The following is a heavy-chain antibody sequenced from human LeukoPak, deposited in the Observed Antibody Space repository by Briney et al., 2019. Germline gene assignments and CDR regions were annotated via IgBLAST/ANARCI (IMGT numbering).Heavy chain of an antibody. Sequence: GGSLRLSCVASGFSFSDYYMTWLRQAPGKGLEWISYISSSASTIYYADSVKGRFTISRDNAKNSLYLQMNSLRAEDTAVYYCAKGWWFHDWWGQGTLVTVSS. CDR3: AKGWWFHDW. V-gene: IGHV3-11*04. D-gene: IGHD2-15*01. J-gene: IGHJ4*02. CDR1: GFSFSDYY. CDR2: ISSSASTI.